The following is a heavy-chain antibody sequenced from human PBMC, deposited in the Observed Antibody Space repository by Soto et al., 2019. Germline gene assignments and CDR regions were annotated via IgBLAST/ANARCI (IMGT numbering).Heavy chain of an antibody. CDR2: IWYDGSNK. CDR3: ARDSVADYYYYYGMDV. CDR1: GFTFSSYG. V-gene: IGHV3-33*01. Sequence: PGGSLRLSCAASGFTFSSYGMHWVRQAPGKGLEWVAVIWYDGSNKYYADSVKGRFTISRDNSKNTLYLQMNSLRAEDTAVYYCARDSVADYYYYYGMDVWGQGTTVTV. J-gene: IGHJ6*02.